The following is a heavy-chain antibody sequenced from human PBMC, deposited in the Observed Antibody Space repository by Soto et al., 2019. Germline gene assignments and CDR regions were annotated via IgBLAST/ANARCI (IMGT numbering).Heavy chain of an antibody. CDR3: ARGVVVPFDY. D-gene: IGHD2-2*01. CDR1: GYTFTSYA. Sequence: QVQLVQSGAEVKKPGASVKVSCKASGYTFTSYAIHWVRQAPGQRLEWMGWINDGNGNTKYSQECQGRVTITRDTSASTAYMELSSLRSEDTAVYYCARGVVVPFDYWGQGTLVTVSS. V-gene: IGHV1-3*01. J-gene: IGHJ4*02. CDR2: INDGNGNT.